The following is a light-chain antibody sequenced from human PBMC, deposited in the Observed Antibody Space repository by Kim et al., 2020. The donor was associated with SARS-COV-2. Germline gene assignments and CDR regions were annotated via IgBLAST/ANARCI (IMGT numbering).Light chain of an antibody. CDR2: KAS. Sequence: SVGDRVTFTCRASQNIVNWLTWYQKKPGKAPNLLIYKASTLASGVPSRFSGSGSGTEFTLTINSLQPDDFATYYCQQYYSPFLFTFGQGTKLEI. V-gene: IGKV1-5*03. J-gene: IGKJ2*01. CDR1: QNIVNW. CDR3: QQYYSPFLFT.